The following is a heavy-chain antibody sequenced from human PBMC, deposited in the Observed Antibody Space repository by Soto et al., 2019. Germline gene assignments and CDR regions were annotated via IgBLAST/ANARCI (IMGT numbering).Heavy chain of an antibody. D-gene: IGHD3-10*01. CDR2: ISAYNGNT. V-gene: IGHV1-18*01. Sequence: ASVKVSCKASGYTFTSYGISWVRQAPGQGREWMGWISAYNGNTNYAQKLQGRVTMNTDTSTSTAYMELRSLRSDDTAVYYCARARGITMVRGAPGHWGQGTLVTVS. CDR1: GYTFTSYG. CDR3: ARARGITMVRGAPGH. J-gene: IGHJ4*02.